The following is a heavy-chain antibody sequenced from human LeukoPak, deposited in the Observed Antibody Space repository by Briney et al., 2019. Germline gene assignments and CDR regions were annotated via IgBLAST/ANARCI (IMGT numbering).Heavy chain of an antibody. V-gene: IGHV3-30*03. CDR3: ARVQQLVLHYYYGMDV. J-gene: IGHJ6*02. D-gene: IGHD6-13*01. CDR1: GLSFSSYG. Sequence: GGSLRLSCAASGLSFSSYGMHWVRQAPGKGLEWVAVISYDGSNKYYADSVKGRFTISRDNSKNTLYLQMNSLRAEDTAVYYCARVQQLVLHYYYGMDVWGQGTTVTVSS. CDR2: ISYDGSNK.